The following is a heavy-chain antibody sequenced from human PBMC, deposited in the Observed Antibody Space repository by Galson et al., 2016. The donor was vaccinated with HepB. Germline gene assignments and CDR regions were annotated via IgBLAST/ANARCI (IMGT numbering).Heavy chain of an antibody. V-gene: IGHV5-51*01. Sequence: SGTEAKKPGETLKITSKGSGYSFTNYWNAWVRQMPGKGLESMGIIYPDDSDTRYSPSFQGPVTISADQSINTAYLRWSSLKASDTALYFCSSPEGDYWGQGTLVTVSS. CDR1: GYSFTNYW. D-gene: IGHD1-14*01. J-gene: IGHJ4*02. CDR3: SSPEGDY. CDR2: IYPDDSDT.